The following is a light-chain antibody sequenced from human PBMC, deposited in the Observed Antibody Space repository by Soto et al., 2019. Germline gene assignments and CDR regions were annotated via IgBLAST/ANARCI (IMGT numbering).Light chain of an antibody. J-gene: IGKJ1*01. CDR1: QSVSTNY. Sequence: EIVLTQSPGTLSLSPGERATLSCRASQSVSTNYLAWYQRKPGQAPRLLIYGASSRATDIPNRFSGSGSGTGLNLTITRLKAEDFAVYYCQQEGSSPPTLRQGTKGEIK. V-gene: IGKV3-20*01. CDR2: GAS. CDR3: QQEGSSPPT.